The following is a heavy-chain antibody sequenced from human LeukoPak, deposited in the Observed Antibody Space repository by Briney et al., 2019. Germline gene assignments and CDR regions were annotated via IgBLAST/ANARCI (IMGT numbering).Heavy chain of an antibody. J-gene: IGHJ4*02. CDR1: GFTFRSYA. CDR2: ITYNSGTI. Sequence: GGSLRLSCAASGFTFRSYAMQWVRQAPGKGLEWVSYITYNSGTIFYADSVKGRFTISRDNAKDSLYLQMCSLRDEDTAVYYCARDSGYSYADDYWGQGTLVTVSS. D-gene: IGHD5-18*01. CDR3: ARDSGYSYADDY. V-gene: IGHV3-48*02.